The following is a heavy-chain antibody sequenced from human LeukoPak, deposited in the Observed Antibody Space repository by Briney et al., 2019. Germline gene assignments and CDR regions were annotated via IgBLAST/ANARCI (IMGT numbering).Heavy chain of an antibody. CDR1: GGSVSDYY. J-gene: IGHJ6*03. Sequence: SETLSLTCTISGGSVSDYYWSWIRQPAGKELEWIGRIYPSESTNYNPSLKSRVTMSVDTSKNQFSLKLSSVTAADTAIYYCARDFSSSSTVYYYYYMDVWGKGTTVTVSS. V-gene: IGHV4-4*07. CDR3: ARDFSSSSTVYYYYYMDV. CDR2: IYPSEST. D-gene: IGHD6-6*01.